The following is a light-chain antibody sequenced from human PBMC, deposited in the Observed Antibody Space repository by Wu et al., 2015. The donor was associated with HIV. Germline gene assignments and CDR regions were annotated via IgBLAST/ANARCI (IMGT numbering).Light chain of an antibody. V-gene: IGKV3-20*01. Sequence: TVSCRASQRIDSRSLAWYQQRLGQAPRLLISAASNRAAGIPDRFNGSGLDRLHSHINRLEPEDSAVYFCQQYGGSPPVTFGRGTRLEIK. J-gene: IGKJ5*01. CDR2: AAS. CDR3: QQYGGSPPVT. CDR1: QRIDSRS.